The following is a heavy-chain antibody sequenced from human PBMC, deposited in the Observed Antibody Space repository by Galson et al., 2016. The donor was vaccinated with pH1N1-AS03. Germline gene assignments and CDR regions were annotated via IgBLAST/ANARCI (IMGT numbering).Heavy chain of an antibody. CDR2: IRWNGDK. CDR1: GFPLDSLDVN. V-gene: IGHV2-5*01. J-gene: IGHJ4*02. Sequence: PALVKPTQTLTLTCTFSGFPLDSLDVNVAWIRQPPGKALEWLALIRWNGDKPYSPSLRSRLTVTKDTSRNQMVFTMTNLDPVDSATYFCARDYNWRIDYWGQGTLVTVSS. CDR3: ARDYNWRIDY. D-gene: IGHD1-1*01.